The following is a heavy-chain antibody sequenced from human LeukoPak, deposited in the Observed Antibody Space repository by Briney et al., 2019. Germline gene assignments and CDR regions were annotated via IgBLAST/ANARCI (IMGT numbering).Heavy chain of an antibody. D-gene: IGHD3-10*01. J-gene: IGHJ4*02. V-gene: IGHV1-18*01. Sequence: GASVKVSCKASGYTFTTYGIRWVRQAPGQVLEWMGWISTYNGETKYAQKLQGRVTMTTDTSTSTAYMELRSLRSDDTAVYYCARVDSGILHYWGQGTLVTVSS. CDR1: GYTFTTYG. CDR3: ARVDSGILHY. CDR2: ISTYNGET.